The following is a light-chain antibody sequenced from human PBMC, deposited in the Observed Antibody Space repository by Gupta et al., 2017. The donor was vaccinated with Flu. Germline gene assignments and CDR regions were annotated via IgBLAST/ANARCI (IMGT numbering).Light chain of an antibody. J-gene: IGLJ2*01. CDR2: DIS. CDR1: NSGSKC. V-gene: IGLV3-21*02. CDR3: KVWASSSDHEV. Sequence: GQTARITCGGNNSGSKCVHWYHQKPGQAPGLVVYDISGRPSGITDRFSGSKSGNQATLTITRVEAGEEADYYCKVWASSSDHEVLGSGTKLTVL.